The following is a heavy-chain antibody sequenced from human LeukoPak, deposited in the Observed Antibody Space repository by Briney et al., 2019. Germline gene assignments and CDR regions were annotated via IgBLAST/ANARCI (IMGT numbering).Heavy chain of an antibody. CDR3: ARAGGWAREDYKADAFDI. CDR2: ISAYNGNT. V-gene: IGHV1-18*01. D-gene: IGHD6-19*01. Sequence: ASVKVSCKASGGTFSSHAINWVRQAPGQGLEWMGWISAYNGNTNYAQKVQGRVTMTTDTSTSTAYMELRSLRSDDTAVYYCARAGGWAREDYKADAFDIWGQGTMVTVSS. CDR1: GGTFSSHA. J-gene: IGHJ3*02.